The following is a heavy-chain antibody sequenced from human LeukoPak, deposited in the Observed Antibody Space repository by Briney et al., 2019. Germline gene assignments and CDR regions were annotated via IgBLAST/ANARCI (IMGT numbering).Heavy chain of an antibody. D-gene: IGHD3-10*01. J-gene: IGHJ4*02. V-gene: IGHV3-30-3*01. CDR3: ATYGSGSYPAGEYYFDY. CDR2: ISYDGSNK. Sequence: GRSLRLSCAASGFTFSSYAMHWVRQAPGKGLEWVAVISYDGSNKYYADSVKGRFTISRDNSKNTLYLQMNSPRAEDTAVYYCATYGSGSYPAGEYYFDYWGQGTLVTVSS. CDR1: GFTFSSYA.